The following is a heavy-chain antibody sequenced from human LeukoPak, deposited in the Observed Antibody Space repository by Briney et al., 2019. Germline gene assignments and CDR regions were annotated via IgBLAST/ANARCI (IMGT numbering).Heavy chain of an antibody. CDR2: INHSGST. CDR1: GGSFSGYY. J-gene: IGHJ6*02. CDR3: ARDHIQLWFKDGMDV. V-gene: IGHV4-34*01. D-gene: IGHD5-18*01. Sequence: PSETLSLTCAVYGGSFSGYYWSWIRQPPGKGLEWIGEINHSGSTNYNPSLKSRVTISVDTSKNQFSLKLSSVTAADTAVYYCARDHIQLWFKDGMDVWGQGTTVTVSS.